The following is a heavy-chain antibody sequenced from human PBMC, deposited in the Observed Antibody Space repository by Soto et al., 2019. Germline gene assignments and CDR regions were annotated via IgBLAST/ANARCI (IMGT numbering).Heavy chain of an antibody. Sequence: LSLTCTVSGGSISSSSYYWGWIRQPPGKGLEWIGSIYYSGSTYYNPSLKSRVTISVDTSKNQFSLKLSSVTAADTAVYYCARLQGNLLLDLWGRGTLVTVSS. J-gene: IGHJ2*01. CDR3: ARLQGNLLLDL. V-gene: IGHV4-39*01. CDR2: IYYSGST. CDR1: GGSISSSSYY. D-gene: IGHD2-15*01.